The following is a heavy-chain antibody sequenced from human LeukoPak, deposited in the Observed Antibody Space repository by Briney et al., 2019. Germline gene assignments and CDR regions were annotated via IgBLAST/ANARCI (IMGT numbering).Heavy chain of an antibody. Sequence: SETLSLTCAVYGGSFSGYYWSWIRQPPGKGLEWIGGINHSGSTNYNPSLKSRVTISVDTSKNQFSLKLSSVTAADTAVYYCATIYGSGSRARFDPWGQGTLVTVSS. V-gene: IGHV4-34*01. J-gene: IGHJ5*02. CDR1: GGSFSGYY. CDR3: ATIYGSGSRARFDP. CDR2: INHSGST. D-gene: IGHD3-10*01.